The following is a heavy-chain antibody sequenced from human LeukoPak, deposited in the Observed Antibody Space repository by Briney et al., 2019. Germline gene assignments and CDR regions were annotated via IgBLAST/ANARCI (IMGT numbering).Heavy chain of an antibody. CDR3: ARDRGEMDTIRDAFDI. J-gene: IGHJ3*02. V-gene: IGHV4-59*01. CDR2: IYYSGST. CDR1: GGSISSYY. D-gene: IGHD5-24*01. Sequence: SETLSITCTVSGGSISSYYWSWIRQPPGNGLAWIGYIYYSGSTNYNPSLKSRVTISVDTSKNQFSLKLSSVTAADTAVYYCARDRGEMDTIRDAFDIWGQGTMVPVSS.